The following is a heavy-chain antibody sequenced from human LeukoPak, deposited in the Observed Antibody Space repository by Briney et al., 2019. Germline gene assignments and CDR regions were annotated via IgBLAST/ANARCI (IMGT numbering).Heavy chain of an antibody. CDR1: GYSFTSYW. V-gene: IGHV5-51*01. J-gene: IGHJ4*02. CDR2: IYPGDSDT. D-gene: IGHD3-3*01. Sequence: GESLKISCKGSGYSFTSYWIGWVRQMPGKGLEGMGIIYPGDSDTRYSPSFQGQVTISADKSISTAYLQWSSLKASDTAMYYCARRPYDFWSGYYTTPLFDYWGQGTLVTVSS. CDR3: ARRPYDFWSGYYTTPLFDY.